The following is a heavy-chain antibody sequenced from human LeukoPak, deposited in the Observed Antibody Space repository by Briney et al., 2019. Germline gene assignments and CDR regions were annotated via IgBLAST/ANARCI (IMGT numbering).Heavy chain of an antibody. CDR1: GFTFSSYG. J-gene: IGHJ6*02. CDR2: ISYDGSNK. D-gene: IGHD4-11*01. Sequence: TGGSLRLSCAASGFTFSSYGMHWVRQAPGKGLEWVAVISYDGSNKYYADSVKGRVTISRDNSKNTLYLQMNSLRAEDTAVCYCAKDLTNYYYYGMDVWGQGTTVTVSS. V-gene: IGHV3-30*18. CDR3: AKDLTNYYYYGMDV.